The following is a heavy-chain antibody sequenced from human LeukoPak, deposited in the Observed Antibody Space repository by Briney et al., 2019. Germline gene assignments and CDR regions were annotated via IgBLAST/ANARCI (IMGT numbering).Heavy chain of an antibody. D-gene: IGHD1-26*01. V-gene: IGHV3-74*01. J-gene: IGHJ4*02. CDR3: ATESGTYSGTCFDY. CDR2: INNDGSST. Sequence: PGGSLRLSCAASRFTFNSYWMHWVRQAPGKGLVWVSRINNDGSSTTYADSVKGRFTISRDNAKNSLYLQMNSLRAEDTAVYYCATESGTYSGTCFDYWGQGNLVTVSS. CDR1: RFTFNSYW.